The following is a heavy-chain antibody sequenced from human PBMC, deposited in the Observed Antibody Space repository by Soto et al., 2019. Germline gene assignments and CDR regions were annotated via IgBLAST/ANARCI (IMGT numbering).Heavy chain of an antibody. CDR2: IYPGDHET. Sequence: GESLKISCQCSGYTFSNFWIGWVRQLPGQGLEWMGIIYPGDHETRYSPSFLGEVTISAETSINTAYLQWSSLEASDSAFYFCARSPPSSPYFDFWGQGALVTVSS. J-gene: IGHJ4*02. V-gene: IGHV5-51*01. D-gene: IGHD6-13*01. CDR3: ARSPPSSPYFDF. CDR1: GYTFSNFW.